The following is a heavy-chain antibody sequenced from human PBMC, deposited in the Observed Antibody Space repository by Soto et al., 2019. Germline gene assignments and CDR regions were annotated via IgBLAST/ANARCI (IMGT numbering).Heavy chain of an antibody. CDR2: INPSVGST. CDR3: ARERRDYYYYGMDV. Sequence: ASVKVPCKASGYTFTSYYMHCVRQAPGQGLEWMGIINPSVGSTSYAQKFQGRVTMTRDTSTSTVYMELSSLRSEDTAVYYCARERRDYYYYGMDVWGQGTTVTVSS. J-gene: IGHJ6*02. CDR1: GYTFTSYY. V-gene: IGHV1-46*01.